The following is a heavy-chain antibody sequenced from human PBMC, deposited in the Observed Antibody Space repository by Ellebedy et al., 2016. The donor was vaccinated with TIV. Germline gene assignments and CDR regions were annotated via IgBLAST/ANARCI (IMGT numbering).Heavy chain of an antibody. CDR3: ANEGFDY. Sequence: GESLKISCAVSGFTFSRYAMNWVRQAPGKGLEWVAIISSDGSITNYADSVKGRFTISRDNSKNTFALQMNSLRPEDAAVYYCANEGFDYWGQGTLVTVSS. CDR2: ISSDGSIT. J-gene: IGHJ4*02. V-gene: IGHV3-30-3*02. CDR1: GFTFSRYA.